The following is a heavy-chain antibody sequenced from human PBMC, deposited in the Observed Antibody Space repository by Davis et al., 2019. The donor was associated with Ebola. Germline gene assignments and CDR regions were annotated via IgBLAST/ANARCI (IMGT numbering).Heavy chain of an antibody. D-gene: IGHD2-15*01. Sequence: SVKVSCKASGYTFTTYAMNWVRQAPGQGLEWMGGIIPVFRTASYAQKFQGRVTITADESTRTAYMELNGLRSEDTAVYYCAHLGPQRYCSGGGCHGYLDYWGQGTLVTVSS. CDR3: AHLGPQRYCSGGGCHGYLDY. V-gene: IGHV1-69*13. CDR1: GYTFTTYA. J-gene: IGHJ4*02. CDR2: IIPVFRTA.